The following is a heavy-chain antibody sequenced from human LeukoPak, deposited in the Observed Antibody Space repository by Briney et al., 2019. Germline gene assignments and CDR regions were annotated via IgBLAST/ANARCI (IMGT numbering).Heavy chain of an antibody. J-gene: IGHJ3*02. CDR1: GGSFSGYY. V-gene: IGHV3-21*01. CDR2: ISSSSSYI. Sequence: PSETLSLTCAVYGGSFSGYYWSWIRQPPGKGLEWVSSISSSSSYIYYADSVKGRFTISRDNAKNSLYLQMNSLRAEDTAVYYCASEDFSPVRAFDIWGQGTMVTVSS. CDR3: ASEDFSPVRAFDI. D-gene: IGHD3-3*01.